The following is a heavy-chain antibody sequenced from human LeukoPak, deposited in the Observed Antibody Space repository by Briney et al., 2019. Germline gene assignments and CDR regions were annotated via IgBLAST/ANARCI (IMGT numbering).Heavy chain of an antibody. CDR3: MGYATATASFDY. J-gene: IGHJ4*02. Sequence: SETLSLTCTVSGGSLSSSSYYWGWIRQPPGKGLEWIGSIYYSGNTYYKVSLKSRVTISVDTSKNQFALKLRSVTAADTAVYYCMGYATATASFDYWGQGTLVTVSS. D-gene: IGHD2-2*01. CDR2: IYYSGNT. V-gene: IGHV4-39*01. CDR1: GGSLSSSSYY.